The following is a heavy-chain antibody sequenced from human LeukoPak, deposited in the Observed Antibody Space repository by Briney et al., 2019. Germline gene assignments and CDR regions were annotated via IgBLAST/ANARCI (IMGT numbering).Heavy chain of an antibody. V-gene: IGHV4-39*01. CDR2: VYYSGIT. Sequence: SETLSLTCTVSGGSISSSSHYWGWIRQPPGKGLEWIGSVYYSGITYYNPSLKSQVTISVDTSKNQFSLKLRSVTAADTAVYYCARQPGDGYNDYWGQGTLVTVSS. CDR1: GGSISSSSHY. D-gene: IGHD5-24*01. J-gene: IGHJ4*02. CDR3: ARQPGDGYNDY.